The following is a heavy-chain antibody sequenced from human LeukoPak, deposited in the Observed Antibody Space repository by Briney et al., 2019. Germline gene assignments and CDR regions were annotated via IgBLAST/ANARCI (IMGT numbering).Heavy chain of an antibody. D-gene: IGHD3-10*01. CDR1: GGSISSYY. V-gene: IGHV4-4*07. CDR3: AGSYYYGSGRPFDY. J-gene: IGHJ4*02. Sequence: SETLSLTCTVSGGSISSYYWSWIRQPAGKGLEWIGRIYTSGSTNYNPSPKSRVTMSVDTSKNQFSLKLSSVTAAGTAVYYCAGSYYYGSGRPFDYWGQGTLVTVSS. CDR2: IYTSGST.